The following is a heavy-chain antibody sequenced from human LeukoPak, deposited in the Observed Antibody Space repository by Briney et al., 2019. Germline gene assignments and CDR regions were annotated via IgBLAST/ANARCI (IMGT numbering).Heavy chain of an antibody. CDR2: ISGSGGST. CDR3: AKGGRGIRQAFDL. J-gene: IGHJ3*01. Sequence: TGGSLRLSCAASGFTFSSYGMSWVRQAPGKGLEWVSAISGSGGSTYYADSVKGRFTISRDNSKNTLYLQINSLKPEDTAVYYCAKGGRGIRQAFDLWGQGTMVTVSS. CDR1: GFTFSSYG. V-gene: IGHV3-23*01. D-gene: IGHD1-14*01.